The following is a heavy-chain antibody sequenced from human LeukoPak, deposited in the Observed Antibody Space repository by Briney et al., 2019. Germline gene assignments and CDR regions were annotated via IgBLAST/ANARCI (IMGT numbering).Heavy chain of an antibody. CDR1: GGTFSSYG. CDR3: ARDDGGYYHDAFDI. J-gene: IGHJ3*02. Sequence: SVKVSCKASGGTFSSYGISWVRQAPGQGLEWMGGIIPIFGPANYAQNFQGRVTITADESTSTAYMELSSLRSEDTAVYYCARDDGGYYHDAFDIWGQGTMVTVSS. CDR2: IIPIFGPA. D-gene: IGHD3-22*01. V-gene: IGHV1-69*13.